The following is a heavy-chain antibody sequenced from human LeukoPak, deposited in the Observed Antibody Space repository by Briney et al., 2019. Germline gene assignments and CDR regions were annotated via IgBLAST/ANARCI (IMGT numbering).Heavy chain of an antibody. J-gene: IGHJ4*02. Sequence: GGSLRLSCAASGFTFSSFTMNWVRQAPGKGLEWVSSISYSGSDVYYAESVKGRFTISRDNAKNSLYLQMNSLRAEDTAVYYCARDLGYYDSSGPDYWGQGTLVTVSS. D-gene: IGHD3-22*01. CDR2: ISYSGSDV. CDR1: GFTFSSFT. CDR3: ARDLGYYDSSGPDY. V-gene: IGHV3-21*01.